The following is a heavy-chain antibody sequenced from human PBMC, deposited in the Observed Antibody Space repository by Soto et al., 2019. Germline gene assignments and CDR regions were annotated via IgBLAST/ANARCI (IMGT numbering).Heavy chain of an antibody. CDR1: GGPIRGYG. J-gene: IGHJ4*02. Sequence: PQRLPDTVSGGPIRGYGVRWVRQAPGKGLEWVAVIWYDGSNKYYADSVTGRFTISRDNSKTTLSLQMNSLRAEDTAVYYCARGSSTSNFPFDFWGQGTLVTGSS. V-gene: IGHV3-33*01. CDR3: ARGSSTSNFPFDF. CDR2: IWYDGSNK. D-gene: IGHD2-2*01.